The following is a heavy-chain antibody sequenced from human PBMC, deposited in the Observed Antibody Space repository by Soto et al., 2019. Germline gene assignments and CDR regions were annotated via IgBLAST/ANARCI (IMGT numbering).Heavy chain of an antibody. CDR1: GFTFSSYS. Sequence: KSGGSLRLSCAASGFTFSSYSMNWVRQAPGKGLEWVSSISSSSSYIYYADSVKGRFTIPRDNAKNSLYLQMNSLRAEDTAVYYCARGIGYYPDYWGQGTLVTVSS. V-gene: IGHV3-21*01. CDR3: ARGIGYYPDY. D-gene: IGHD3-22*01. J-gene: IGHJ4*02. CDR2: ISSSSSYI.